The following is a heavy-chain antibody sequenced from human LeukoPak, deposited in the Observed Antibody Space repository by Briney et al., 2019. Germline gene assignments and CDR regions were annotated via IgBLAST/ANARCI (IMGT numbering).Heavy chain of an antibody. CDR3: ARGPYYDSSGYYVD. D-gene: IGHD3-22*01. CDR2: ISSSSSYI. Sequence: GGSLRLSCAASGFTFSSYAMSWVRQAPGKGLEWVSSISSSSSYIYYADSVKGRFTISRDNAKNSLYLRMNSLRAEDTAVYYCARGPYYDSSGYYVDWGQGTLVTVSS. CDR1: GFTFSSYA. V-gene: IGHV3-21*01. J-gene: IGHJ4*02.